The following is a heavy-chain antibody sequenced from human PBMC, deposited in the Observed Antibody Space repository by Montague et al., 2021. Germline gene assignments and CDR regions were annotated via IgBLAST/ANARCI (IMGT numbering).Heavy chain of an antibody. CDR2: IFYSGNT. D-gene: IGHD3-10*01. V-gene: IGHV4-31*03. Sequence: TLSFTCTVSGGSISSGGYYWSWIRQLPGKGLEWIGYIFYSGNTYYNLSLKSRVTIPVDTSKNQFSLKLSSVTAADTAVYYCARAEDYYGSGSYLGFDYWGQGTLVTVSS. CDR1: GGSISSGGYY. J-gene: IGHJ4*02. CDR3: ARAEDYYGSGSYLGFDY.